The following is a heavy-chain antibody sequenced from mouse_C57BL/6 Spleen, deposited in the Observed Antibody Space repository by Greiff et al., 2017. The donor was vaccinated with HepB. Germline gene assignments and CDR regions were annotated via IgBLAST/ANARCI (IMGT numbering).Heavy chain of an antibody. CDR3: ARDGYHLAMDY. CDR2: IRNKANGYTT. D-gene: IGHD2-3*01. CDR1: GFTFTDYY. J-gene: IGHJ4*01. Sequence: EVKLMESGGGLVQPGGSLSLSCAASGFTFTDYYMSWVRQPPGKALEWLGFIRNKANGYTTEYSASVKGRFTISRDNSQSILYLQMNALRAEDSATYYCARDGYHLAMDYWGQGTSVTVSS. V-gene: IGHV7-3*01.